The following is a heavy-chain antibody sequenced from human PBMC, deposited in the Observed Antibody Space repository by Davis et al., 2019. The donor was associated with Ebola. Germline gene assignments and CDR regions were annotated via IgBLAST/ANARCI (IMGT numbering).Heavy chain of an antibody. Sequence: PGGSLRLSCAASGFTSSSYGMPWVRQAPGKGLEWVAVIWYDGSNKYYADSVKGRFTISRDNSKNTLYLQMNSLRAEDTAVYYCASITMAEDAFDIWGQGTMVTVSS. CDR2: IWYDGSNK. V-gene: IGHV3-33*01. J-gene: IGHJ3*02. CDR1: GFTSSSYG. CDR3: ASITMAEDAFDI. D-gene: IGHD3-10*01.